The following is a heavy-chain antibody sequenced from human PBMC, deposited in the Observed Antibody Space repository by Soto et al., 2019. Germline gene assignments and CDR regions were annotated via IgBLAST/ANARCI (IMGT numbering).Heavy chain of an antibody. CDR3: ARDVSPGSSSVYRDDFDI. CDR2: INRDGSKK. Sequence: EVQLEESGGDLVQPGGSLRLSCAASGFTLSAYWMTWVRQAPGKGLEWVANINRDGSKKSYLDSVRGRFTISRYNVRNSLHLQMDSLRADDTALYYCARDVSPGSSSVYRDDFDIWGQWTMVTVSS. D-gene: IGHD6-13*01. V-gene: IGHV3-7*05. J-gene: IGHJ3*02. CDR1: GFTLSAYW.